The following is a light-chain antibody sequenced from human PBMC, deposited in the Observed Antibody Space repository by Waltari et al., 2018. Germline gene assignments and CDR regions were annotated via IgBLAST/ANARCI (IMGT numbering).Light chain of an antibody. CDR1: QRIVRF. J-gene: IGKJ1*01. CDR2: AAS. CDR3: QNHEKLPAT. Sequence: CRSIQRIVRFLVWYQQRPGHAPRLLTVAASTRATGIPDRFSGSGSRTDFTLTISRLGPEDFAVYYGQNHEKLPATFGQGTKLEI. V-gene: IGKV3-20*01.